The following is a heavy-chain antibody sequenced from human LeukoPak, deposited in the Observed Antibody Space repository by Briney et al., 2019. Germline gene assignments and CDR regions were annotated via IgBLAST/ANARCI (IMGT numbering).Heavy chain of an antibody. CDR2: IRGDGSIT. D-gene: IGHD6-13*01. Sequence: GGSLRLSCAASGFTFSVYRMHWVRQAPGKGLVWVSRIRGDGSITNYADSVKGRFTISRDDAKNTLYLQMSSLRAEDTAIYYCAREGIAAELDFWGQGTLVTVSS. CDR1: GFTFSVYR. J-gene: IGHJ4*02. CDR3: AREGIAAELDF. V-gene: IGHV3-74*01.